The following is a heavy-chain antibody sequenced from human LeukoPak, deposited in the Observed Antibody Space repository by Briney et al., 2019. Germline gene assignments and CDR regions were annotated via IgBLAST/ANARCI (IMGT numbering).Heavy chain of an antibody. CDR1: GFTFGDYW. D-gene: IGHD3-3*01. Sequence: PGGSLRLSCAASGFTFGDYWIHWVRQVPGKGLEWVSAISGSGGSTYYADSVKGRFTISRDNSKNTLYLQMNSLRAEDTAVYYCAKSRSGYYSDAFDIWGQGTMVTVSS. V-gene: IGHV3-23*01. J-gene: IGHJ3*02. CDR2: ISGSGGST. CDR3: AKSRSGYYSDAFDI.